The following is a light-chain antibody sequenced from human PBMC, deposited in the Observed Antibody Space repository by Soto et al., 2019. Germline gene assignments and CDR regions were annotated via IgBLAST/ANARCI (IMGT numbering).Light chain of an antibody. CDR1: QYIRND. J-gene: IGKJ1*01. V-gene: IGKV1-6*01. CDR2: AAS. Sequence: AIQMTQSPSSLPASVGDTVTITCRASQYIRNDLTWYQQTPGKAPKLLIYAASSLQSGVPSRFSGSGSGTDFTLTISSLQPEDFATYYCLQDYHFPRTFGQGTKVEIK. CDR3: LQDYHFPRT.